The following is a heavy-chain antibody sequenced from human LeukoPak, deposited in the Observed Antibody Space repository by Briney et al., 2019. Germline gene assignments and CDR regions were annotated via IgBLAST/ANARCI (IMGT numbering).Heavy chain of an antibody. CDR3: AKEGCSYDPCDY. J-gene: IGHJ4*02. CDR1: GFTFSSYA. D-gene: IGHD5-18*01. V-gene: IGHV3-30-3*01. CDR2: ITYDGSNK. Sequence: PGGSLRLSCAASGFTFSSYAMHWVRQAPGKGLEWVAVITYDGSNKYYAASVKGRFTISRDNSKNTLYLQMNSLRAEDTAVYYCAKEGCSYDPCDYWGQGTLVTVSS.